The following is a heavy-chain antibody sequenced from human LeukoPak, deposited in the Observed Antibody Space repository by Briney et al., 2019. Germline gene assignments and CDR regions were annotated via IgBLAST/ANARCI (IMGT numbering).Heavy chain of an antibody. Sequence: GGSLRLSCAASGFTFSSYAMSWVRQAPGKGLEWVSAISGSGGSTYYADSVKGRFTISRDNSKNTLYLQMNSLRAEDTAVYYCAKRRGGGYYYYGMDVWGQGTTVTVSS. D-gene: IGHD3-10*01. CDR1: GFTFSSYA. CDR3: AKRRGGGYYYYGMDV. CDR2: ISGSGGST. V-gene: IGHV3-23*01. J-gene: IGHJ6*02.